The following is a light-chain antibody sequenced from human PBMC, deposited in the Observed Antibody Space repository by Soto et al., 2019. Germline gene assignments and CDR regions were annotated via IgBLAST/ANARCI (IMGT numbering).Light chain of an antibody. CDR3: SSYRDTSKLV. CDR1: SSDVGGYDY. V-gene: IGLV2-14*01. J-gene: IGLJ1*01. Sequence: QSVLTQPASVSASPGQSITISRSGSSSDVGGYDYVSWYQQHPGKAPKLVIYEVNNRPSGVSDRFSGSKSGNTASLTISGVQADDEADYYCSSYRDTSKLVFGPGTKLTVL. CDR2: EVN.